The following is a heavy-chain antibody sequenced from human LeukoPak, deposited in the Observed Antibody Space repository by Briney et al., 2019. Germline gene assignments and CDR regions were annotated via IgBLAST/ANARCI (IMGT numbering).Heavy chain of an antibody. CDR2: ISSSSSYI. V-gene: IGHV3-21*04. CDR1: GFTFSSYS. J-gene: IGHJ3*02. Sequence: GGSLRLSCAASGFTFSSYSMNWVRQAPGKGLEWVSSISSSSSYIYYADSVKGRFTISRDNSKNTLYLQMNSLRAEDTAVYYCAKDDCSSTSCYTGGYSISSQDAFDIWGQGTMVTVSS. D-gene: IGHD2-2*02. CDR3: AKDDCSSTSCYTGGYSISSQDAFDI.